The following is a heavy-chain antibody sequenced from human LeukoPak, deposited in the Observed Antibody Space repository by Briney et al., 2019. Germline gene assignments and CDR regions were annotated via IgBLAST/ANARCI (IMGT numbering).Heavy chain of an antibody. D-gene: IGHD5-18*01. CDR3: AKGPDSSLVGAFDL. V-gene: IGHV3-43*01. CDR1: EFPFDDYP. J-gene: IGHJ3*01. Sequence: GGSLRLSCEAAEFPFDDYPLHWVRQAPRKGLEWVSLISWDGTSTYYVDSVKGRFTISRDNNKYSLYLQMNNLRPDDTALYYCAKGPDSSLVGAFDLWGQGTMVTVSS. CDR2: ISWDGTST.